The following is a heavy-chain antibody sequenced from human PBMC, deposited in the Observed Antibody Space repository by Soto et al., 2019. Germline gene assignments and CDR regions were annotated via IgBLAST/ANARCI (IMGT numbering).Heavy chain of an antibody. CDR3: ATDTKRYGDFPYFLDF. V-gene: IGHV1-24*01. J-gene: IGHJ4*02. D-gene: IGHD4-17*01. CDR1: GYTLTELS. Sequence: ASVKVSCKVSGYTLTELSMHWVRQAPGKGLEWMGGFDPEDGETIYAQKFQGRVTMTEDTSTDTAYMELSSLRSEDTAVYYCATDTKRYGDFPYFLDFGGRGPLVPVSA. CDR2: FDPEDGET.